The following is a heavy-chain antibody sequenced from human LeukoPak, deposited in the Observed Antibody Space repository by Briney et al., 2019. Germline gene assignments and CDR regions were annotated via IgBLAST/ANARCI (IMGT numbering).Heavy chain of an antibody. J-gene: IGHJ3*02. V-gene: IGHV4-34*01. CDR2: INHSGST. CDR3: ARQVVAAATLSAFEI. D-gene: IGHD2-15*01. Sequence: PSETLSLTCAVYGGSFSGYYWSWIRQPPGKGLEWIGEINHSGSTNYNPSLKSRVTISVDTSKNQFSLKLSSVTAADTAVYYCARQVVAAATLSAFEIWGQGAMVTVSS. CDR1: GGSFSGYY.